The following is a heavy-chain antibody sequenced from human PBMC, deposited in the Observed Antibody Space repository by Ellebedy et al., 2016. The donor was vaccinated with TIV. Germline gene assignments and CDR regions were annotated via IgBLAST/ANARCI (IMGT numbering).Heavy chain of an antibody. CDR1: GFTFSSYW. CDR3: VTDGSYGDYRSPTHAFEF. D-gene: IGHD4-17*01. J-gene: IGHJ3*01. V-gene: IGHV3-7*01. Sequence: GESLKISCAAPGFTFSSYWMSWFRQAPGKGLEWVANINQDGSEKYYVDSVKGRFTISRDNAKNSLYLQMNGLGADDTAVYYCVTDGSYGDYRSPTHAFEFWGQGTMVTVSS. CDR2: INQDGSEK.